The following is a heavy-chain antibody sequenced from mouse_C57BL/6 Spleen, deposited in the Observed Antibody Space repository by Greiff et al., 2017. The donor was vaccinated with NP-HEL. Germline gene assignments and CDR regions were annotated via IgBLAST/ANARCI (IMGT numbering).Heavy chain of an antibody. CDR2: IYPGDGDT. CDR1: GYAFSSSW. J-gene: IGHJ3*01. CDR3: ARFYDGYYVAWFAY. Sequence: QVQLQQSGPELVKPGASVKISCKASGYAFSSSWMNWVKQRPGKGLEWIGRIYPGDGDTNYNGKFKGKATLTADKSSSTAYMQLSSLTSEDSAVYFCARFYDGYYVAWFAYWGQGTLVTVSA. D-gene: IGHD2-3*01. V-gene: IGHV1-82*01.